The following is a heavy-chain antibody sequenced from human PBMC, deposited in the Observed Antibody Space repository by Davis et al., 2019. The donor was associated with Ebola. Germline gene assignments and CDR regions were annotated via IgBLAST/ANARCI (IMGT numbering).Heavy chain of an antibody. CDR1: GFTFSSYS. D-gene: IGHD2-15*01. J-gene: IGHJ4*02. Sequence: PGGSLRLSCAASGFTFSSYSMNWVRQAPGKGLEWVSYISSSSSTIYYADSVKGRFTISRDNSKNTLYLQMNSLRAEDTAVYYCAKCYGVSCYSSQWFFDYWGQGTSVTVSS. CDR2: ISSSSSTI. CDR3: AKCYGVSCYSSQWFFDY. V-gene: IGHV3-48*01.